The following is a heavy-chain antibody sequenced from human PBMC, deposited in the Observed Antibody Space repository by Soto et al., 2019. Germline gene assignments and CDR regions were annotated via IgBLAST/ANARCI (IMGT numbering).Heavy chain of an antibody. CDR2: IYSGGTT. D-gene: IGHD2-8*01. CDR1: GFTVSSNY. V-gene: IGHV3-66*01. Sequence: PGGSLRLSCAASGFTVSSNYMSWVRQAPGKGLEWVSLIYSGGTTHYADSVKGRFTISRDNSKNTLYLQMNSLRAEDTAVYYCAGAIGYCPNGVCYTDAFDIWGQGTMVTVSS. J-gene: IGHJ3*02. CDR3: AGAIGYCPNGVCYTDAFDI.